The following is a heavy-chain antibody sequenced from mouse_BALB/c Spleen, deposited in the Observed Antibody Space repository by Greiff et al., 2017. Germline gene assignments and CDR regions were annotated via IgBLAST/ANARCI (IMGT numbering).Heavy chain of an antibody. CDR1: GFTFSSYA. Sequence: EVKVVESGGGLVKPGGSLKLSCAASGFTFSSYAMSWVRQTPEKRLEWVASISSGGSTYYPDSVKGRFTISRDNARNILYLQMSSLRSEDTAMYYCARALPRWYFDVWGAGTTVTVSS. V-gene: IGHV5-6-5*01. D-gene: IGHD2-12*01. J-gene: IGHJ1*01. CDR3: ARALPRWYFDV. CDR2: ISSGGST.